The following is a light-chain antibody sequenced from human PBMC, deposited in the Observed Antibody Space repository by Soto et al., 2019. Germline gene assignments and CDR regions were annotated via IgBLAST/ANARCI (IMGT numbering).Light chain of an antibody. V-gene: IGKV3-11*01. J-gene: IGKJ1*01. CDR1: QSVSSN. CDR2: DAS. CDR3: QQRSNWPPWT. Sequence: EIVMTQSPATLSVSPGEGATLSFRASQSVSSNLTWYQQKPGQAPRLLIYDASNRATGIPARFSGSGSGTDFTLTISSLEPEDFAVYYCQQRSNWPPWTFGQGTKVDIK.